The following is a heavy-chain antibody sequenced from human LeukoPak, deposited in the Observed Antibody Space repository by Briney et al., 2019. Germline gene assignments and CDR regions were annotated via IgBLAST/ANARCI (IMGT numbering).Heavy chain of an antibody. D-gene: IGHD3-10*01. J-gene: IGHJ4*02. V-gene: IGHV4-4*02. Sequence: SGTLSLTCAVSGGSLSSSNWWRWVRPPPGKGLEGSGEIYHSGSTNYKPSLKRGVTISVDKAKNKFSLTLSSVTAADTAVYYCASLRDYVGSGSPRYWGQGTLVTVSS. CDR2: IYHSGST. CDR3: ASLRDYVGSGSPRY. CDR1: GGSLSSSNW.